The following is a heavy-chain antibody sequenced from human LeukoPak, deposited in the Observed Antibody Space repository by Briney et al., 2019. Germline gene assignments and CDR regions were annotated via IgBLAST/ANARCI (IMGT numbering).Heavy chain of an antibody. J-gene: IGHJ4*02. CDR1: GFTFSSYW. CDR3: ARTYYYDSRAPRGLDY. V-gene: IGHV3-74*01. D-gene: IGHD3-22*01. Sequence: VGSLRLSCAASGFTFSSYWMHWVRQAPGKGLVWFSRINSDGIGTTYADTVKGRVTISSDNAKNTLYLQINSLRAEDTAVYYCARTYYYDSRAPRGLDYWGRARLVSVSS. CDR2: INSDGIGT.